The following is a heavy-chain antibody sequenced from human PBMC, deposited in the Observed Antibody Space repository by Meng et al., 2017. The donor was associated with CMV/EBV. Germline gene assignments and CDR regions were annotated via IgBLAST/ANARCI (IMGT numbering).Heavy chain of an antibody. J-gene: IGHJ6*02. CDR2: NNPNSGGT. V-gene: IGHV1-2*02. D-gene: IGHD2-2*01. CDR3: ARESTYCSSTSCYYYYGMDV. CDR1: GYTFTGYY. Sequence: ASVKVSCKASGYTFTGYYMHWVRQAPGQGLEWMGWNNPNSGGTNYAQKFQGRVTMTRDTSISTAYMELSRLRSDDTAVYYCARESTYCSSTSCYYYYGMDVWGQGTTVTVSS.